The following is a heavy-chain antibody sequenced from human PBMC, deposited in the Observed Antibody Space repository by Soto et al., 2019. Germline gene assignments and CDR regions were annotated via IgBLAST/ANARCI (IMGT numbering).Heavy chain of an antibody. V-gene: IGHV3-49*03. CDR2: IRSKSYGKTT. Sequence: GGSLILSCSTSGFTFGDYGMTWFRQAPGKGLEWVGLIRSKSYGKTTEYAASATDRFTISRDDSKRIAYLQMNSLKADDTAVYYCTRERWDYGDPKWYFXLWGRGTLV. CDR3: TRERWDYGDPKWYFXL. J-gene: IGHJ2*01. D-gene: IGHD4-17*01. CDR1: GFTFGDYG.